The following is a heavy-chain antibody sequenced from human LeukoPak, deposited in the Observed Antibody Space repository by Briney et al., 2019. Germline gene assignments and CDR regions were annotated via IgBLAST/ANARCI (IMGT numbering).Heavy chain of an antibody. V-gene: IGHV5-51*01. CDR3: ARRYYYDSSGSPDYFDY. J-gene: IGHJ4*02. D-gene: IGHD3-22*01. CDR2: IYPGDSDT. Sequence: GESLKISCKGSGYSFTNNWIGWVRQMPGKGLEWMGSIYPGDSDTRYSPSFRGQVTISADKSISTAYLQWSSLKASDTAMYYCARRYYYDSSGSPDYFDYWGQGTLVTVSS. CDR1: GYSFTNNW.